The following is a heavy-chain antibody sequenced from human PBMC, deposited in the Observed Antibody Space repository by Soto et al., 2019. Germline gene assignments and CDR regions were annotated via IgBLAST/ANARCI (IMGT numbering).Heavy chain of an antibody. D-gene: IGHD6-13*01. V-gene: IGHV5-51*03. Sequence: EVQLVQSGAEVKKPGERLKISCKASGYSFTNYWIGWVRQMPGKGLEWLGIIYPGDSDTRYSPSFQGQVSTSADKSINTAYLQWSSLKASDTAIFYCARLISGSSWQDFDYWGQGTLVTVSS. CDR3: ARLISGSSWQDFDY. CDR2: IYPGDSDT. CDR1: GYSFTNYW. J-gene: IGHJ4*02.